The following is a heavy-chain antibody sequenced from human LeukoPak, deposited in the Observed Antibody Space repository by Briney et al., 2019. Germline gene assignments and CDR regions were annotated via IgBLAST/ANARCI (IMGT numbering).Heavy chain of an antibody. Sequence: SETLSLTCTVSRGSISSGGYDWSWIRQPPGKGLEWIEYIYHSGSTNYNPSLKSRVTISVDTSKNPFSLKLSSVTAADTAVYYCARHDYGSGSYYDDGVLDNWGQGSLVTVSS. CDR1: RGSISSGGYD. CDR3: ARHDYGSGSYYDDGVLDN. D-gene: IGHD3-10*01. CDR2: IYHSGST. V-gene: IGHV4-61*08. J-gene: IGHJ1*01.